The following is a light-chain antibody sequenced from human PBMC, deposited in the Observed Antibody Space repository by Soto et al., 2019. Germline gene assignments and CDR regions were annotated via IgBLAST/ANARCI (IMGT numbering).Light chain of an antibody. CDR3: QHSYNSPPLT. Sequence: DSRLPHPPSPLPAPMEARATITCRESESIRGHWNWYHQKPGKAPNLLIYTASTLQSGAPPRFSGSGSGTDFTLTISSLQPEDSATYYCQHSYNSPPLTFGGGTKVEIK. V-gene: IGKV1-39*01. J-gene: IGKJ4*01. CDR2: TAS. CDR1: ESIRGH.